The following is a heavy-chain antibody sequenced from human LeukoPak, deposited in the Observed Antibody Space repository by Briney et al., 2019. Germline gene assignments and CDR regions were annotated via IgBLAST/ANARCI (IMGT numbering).Heavy chain of an antibody. CDR1: GVSISTYY. Sequence: SETLSLTCTVSGVSISTYYWSWIRQPPGKGLEWIGSIYHSGSTHYNSSLKSRVTISVDTSKNQLSLKLSSVTAADTAVYYCARGVGLTQGGTFDYWGQGTLVTVSS. J-gene: IGHJ4*02. CDR2: IYHSGST. V-gene: IGHV4-4*09. D-gene: IGHD1-1*01. CDR3: ARGVGLTQGGTFDY.